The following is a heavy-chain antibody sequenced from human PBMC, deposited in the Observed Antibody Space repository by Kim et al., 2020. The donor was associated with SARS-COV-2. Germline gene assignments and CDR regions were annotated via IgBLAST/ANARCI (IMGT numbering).Heavy chain of an antibody. Sequence: VKGRFTNSRDNSKNTLYLQMNSLRAEDTAVYYCARVRREDYGGNPGFFDYWGQGTLVTVSS. J-gene: IGHJ4*02. V-gene: IGHV3-53*01. CDR3: ARVRREDYGGNPGFFDY. D-gene: IGHD4-17*01.